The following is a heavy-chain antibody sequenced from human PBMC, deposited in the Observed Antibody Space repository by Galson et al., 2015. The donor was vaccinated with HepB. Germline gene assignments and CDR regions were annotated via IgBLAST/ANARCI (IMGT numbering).Heavy chain of an antibody. D-gene: IGHD3-22*01. CDR1: GFTFFTYG. V-gene: IGHV3-33*01. J-gene: IGHJ4*02. CDR3: ARGYYNDGSGYYSSFDY. CDR2: IWYDGNKK. Sequence: SLRLSCAASGFTFFTYGMHWVRQAPGKGLEWVAVIWYDGNKKNYTDSVKGRFTVSRDNSKNTLYLQMNSLRAEDTAVYYCARGYYNDGSGYYSSFDYWGQGTLVTVSS.